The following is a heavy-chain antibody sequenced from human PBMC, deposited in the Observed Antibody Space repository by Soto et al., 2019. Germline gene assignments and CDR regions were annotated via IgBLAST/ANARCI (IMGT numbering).Heavy chain of an antibody. CDR3: AHSMWPRIFSV. J-gene: IGHJ6*02. D-gene: IGHD3-3*02. V-gene: IGHV2-5*02. Sequence: QITVRASVPTLVNPTQTLTLTCTVSVFSLSTSGVGVGWVRQPPGKALEWVALIYWDDDKRYSPSLKSRLTITKDTSKNQVVLTMTNLDPVDTATYYCAHSMWPRIFSVWGQGTTVTVSS. CDR1: VFSLSTSGVG. CDR2: IYWDDDK.